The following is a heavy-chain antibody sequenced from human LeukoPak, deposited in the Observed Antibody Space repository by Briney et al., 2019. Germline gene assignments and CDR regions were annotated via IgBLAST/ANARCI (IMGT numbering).Heavy chain of an antibody. Sequence: ASVKVSCKASEYTFTGYYMHWVRQAPGQGLEWRGWINPNSGGTNYAQKFQGRVTMTRDTSISTAYMELSRLRSDDTAVYYCARVMGGGDAFDIWGQGTMVTVSS. V-gene: IGHV1-2*02. J-gene: IGHJ3*02. D-gene: IGHD1-26*01. CDR1: EYTFTGYY. CDR3: ARVMGGGDAFDI. CDR2: INPNSGGT.